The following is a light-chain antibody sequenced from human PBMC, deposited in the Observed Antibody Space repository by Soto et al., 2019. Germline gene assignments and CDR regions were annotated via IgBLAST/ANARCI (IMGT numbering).Light chain of an antibody. CDR1: QSVSIN. J-gene: IGKJ1*01. CDR3: QQYNNWPRA. CDR2: GAS. Sequence: EIVMTQSPATLSVSPGERATLSCRASQSVSINLSWYQHKPGQVPRLLIYGASTRATGIPSRFSGSGSGTDFTLTVSSLQSEDLGVYYRQQYNNWPRAFGQGTKVEIK. V-gene: IGKV3D-15*01.